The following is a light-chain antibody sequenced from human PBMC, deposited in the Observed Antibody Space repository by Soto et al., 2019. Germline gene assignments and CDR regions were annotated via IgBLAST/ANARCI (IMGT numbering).Light chain of an antibody. CDR1: NSNIGSNI. CDR3: AAWDDSLNGYV. CDR2: SDN. J-gene: IGLJ1*01. Sequence: QSVLTQPPSACGTPGQRVTISCSGSNSNIGSNIVNWYQQLPGTAPKLLIYSDNQRPSGVPDRFSGSRSGTSASLAISGLQSDDEADYYCAAWDDSLNGYVFRTGTKLTVL. V-gene: IGLV1-44*01.